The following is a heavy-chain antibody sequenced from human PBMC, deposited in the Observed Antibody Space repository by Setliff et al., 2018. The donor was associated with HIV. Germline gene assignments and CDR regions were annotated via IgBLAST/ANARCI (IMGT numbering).Heavy chain of an antibody. V-gene: IGHV4-34*01. CDR3: ARVREGFLPYDAFEI. CDR2: IHSSGNT. J-gene: IGHJ3*02. Sequence: SETLSLTCAVYGGSLSDYYWSWIRQPPGKGLEWLGEIHSSGNTNYSPSLKGRVTISVDTLKNQYSLNLKSVTAADTAVYYCARVREGFLPYDAFEIWGQGTMVTVSS. CDR1: GGSLSDYY. D-gene: IGHD3-3*01.